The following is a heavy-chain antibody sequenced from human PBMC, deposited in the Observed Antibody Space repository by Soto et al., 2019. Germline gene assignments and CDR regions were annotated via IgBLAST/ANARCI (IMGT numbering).Heavy chain of an antibody. CDR3: ARDMGVFGLGGIH. D-gene: IGHD3-16*01. Sequence: EVQLVESGGGLVKPGGSLRLSCAASGFTFSTYSMNWVRQAPGTGLEWVSSISSSGTYTYYTDSVKGRFTISRDNAKNSLYLQMNSLRAEDTAVYYCARDMGVFGLGGIHWGQGTLVTVSS. CDR1: GFTFSTYS. J-gene: IGHJ4*02. CDR2: ISSSGTYT. V-gene: IGHV3-21*01.